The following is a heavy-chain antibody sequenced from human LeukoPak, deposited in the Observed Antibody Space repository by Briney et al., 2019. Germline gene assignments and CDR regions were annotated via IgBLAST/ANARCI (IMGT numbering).Heavy chain of an antibody. CDR3: ARDGGYYDYEEGNWFDP. CDR2: ISSSSSYI. CDR1: GFTFSSYS. J-gene: IGHJ5*02. D-gene: IGHD3-16*01. V-gene: IGHV3-21*01. Sequence: GGSLRLSCAASGFTFSSYSMNWVRQAPGKGLEWVSSISSSSSYIYYADSVKGRFTISRGNAKNSLYLQMSSLRAEDTAVYYCARDGGYYDYEEGNWFDPWGQGTLVTVSS.